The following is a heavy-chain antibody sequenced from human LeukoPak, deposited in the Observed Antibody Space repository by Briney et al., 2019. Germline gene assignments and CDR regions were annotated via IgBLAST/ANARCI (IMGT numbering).Heavy chain of an antibody. CDR2: ISAYNGNT. CDR1: GYTFISYG. J-gene: IGHJ4*02. D-gene: IGHD4-17*01. CDR3: ASVPNDYGDIGDY. V-gene: IGHV1-18*01. Sequence: ASVKVSCKASGYTFISYGISWVRLAPGQGLEWMGWISAYNGNTNYAQKLQGRVTMTTDTSTSTAYMELRGLRSDDTAVYYCASVPNDYGDIGDYWGQGSLVTVSS.